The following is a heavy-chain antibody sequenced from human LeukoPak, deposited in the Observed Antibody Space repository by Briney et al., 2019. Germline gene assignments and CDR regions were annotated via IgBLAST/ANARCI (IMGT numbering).Heavy chain of an antibody. CDR1: GFTFSSYA. D-gene: IGHD2-15*01. V-gene: IGHV3-23*01. Sequence: PGGPLRLSCAASGFTFSSYAMSWVRQAPGKGLEWVSAISGSGGSTYYADSVKGRFTISRDNSKNTLYLQMNSLRAEDTAVYYCAKVPGCSGGSCYSGSYNWFDPWGQGTLVTVSS. CDR3: AKVPGCSGGSCYSGSYNWFDP. J-gene: IGHJ5*02. CDR2: ISGSGGST.